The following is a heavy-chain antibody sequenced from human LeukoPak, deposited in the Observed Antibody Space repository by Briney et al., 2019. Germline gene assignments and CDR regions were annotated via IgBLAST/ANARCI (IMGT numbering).Heavy chain of an antibody. J-gene: IGHJ4*02. V-gene: IGHV3-48*04. D-gene: IGHD6-13*01. Sequence: GGSLRLPCAASGFTFSSYAMSWVRQAPGKGLEWVSYISSSGSTIYYADSVKGRFTISRDNAKNSLYLQMNSLRAEDTAVYYCARDARQQLVERFDYWGQGTLVTVSS. CDR2: ISSSGSTI. CDR3: ARDARQQLVERFDY. CDR1: GFTFSSYA.